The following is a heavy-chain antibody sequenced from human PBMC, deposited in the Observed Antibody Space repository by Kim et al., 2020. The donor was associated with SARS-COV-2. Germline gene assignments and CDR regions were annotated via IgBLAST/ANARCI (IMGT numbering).Heavy chain of an antibody. V-gene: IGHV3-30*04. J-gene: IGHJ6*02. CDR2: SSYDVSNK. CDR1: GFTFSTYA. Sequence: GGSLRLSCAASGFTFSTYAMYWVRQAPGKGLEWVAASSYDVSNKYYADSVKGRFTIFRDNPEHTLYLQMNSLGPEDTAVYYCARARSGGSFYFYYYGLDVWGQGTPVTVSS. CDR3: ARARSGGSFYFYYYGLDV. D-gene: IGHD2-15*01.